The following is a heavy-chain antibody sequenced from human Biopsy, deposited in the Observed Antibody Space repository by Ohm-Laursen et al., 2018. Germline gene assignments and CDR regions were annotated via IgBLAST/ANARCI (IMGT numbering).Heavy chain of an antibody. CDR1: GFTFRTYG. CDR2: ISYDQITK. D-gene: IGHD3-3*01. CDR3: AKEEPPQGYDFWSGHYYYFDY. Sequence: SLRLSCSASGFTFRTYGMHWVRLAPGKGLEWVAVISYDQITKHYADSVRGRFTISRDNSKNTLYLQMNSLKADDTAVYYCAKEEPPQGYDFWSGHYYYFDYWGQGTLVTVSS. V-gene: IGHV3-30*18. J-gene: IGHJ4*02.